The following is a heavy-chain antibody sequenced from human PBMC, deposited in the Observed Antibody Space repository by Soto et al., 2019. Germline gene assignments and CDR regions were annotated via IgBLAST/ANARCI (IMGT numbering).Heavy chain of an antibody. V-gene: IGHV3-21*01. CDR2: ISSSSSYI. CDR1: GFTFSSYS. D-gene: IGHD3-10*01. Sequence: GSLRLSCAASGFTFSSYSMNWVRQAPGKGLEWVSSISSSSSYIYYADSVKGRFTISRDNAKNSLYLQMNSLRAEDTAVYYCARDYYGSGGFDIWGQGTMVTVSS. CDR3: ARDYYGSGGFDI. J-gene: IGHJ3*02.